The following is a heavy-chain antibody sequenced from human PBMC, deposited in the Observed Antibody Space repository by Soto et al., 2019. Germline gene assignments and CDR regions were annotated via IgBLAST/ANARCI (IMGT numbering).Heavy chain of an antibody. CDR1: GFTFSNYA. D-gene: IGHD2-2*01. CDR2: ISYDGDNE. CDR3: AKVGEPVYCNSPGCSAKHFDY. J-gene: IGHJ4*02. Sequence: PGGSLRLSCAASGFTFSNYAMHWVRQAPGKGLEWLAIISYDGDNEYYADSVRGRFTISRDNSKNTLYLQTNNLRHEDTAVYYCAKVGEPVYCNSPGCSAKHFDYWGQGTLVPVSS. V-gene: IGHV3-30*18.